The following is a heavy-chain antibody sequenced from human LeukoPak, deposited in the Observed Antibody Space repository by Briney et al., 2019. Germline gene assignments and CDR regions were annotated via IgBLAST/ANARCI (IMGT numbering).Heavy chain of an antibody. CDR1: GFTFSSYS. Sequence: PGGSLRLSCAASGFTFSSYSMNWVRQAPGKGLEWVSYISSSSSTIYYADSVKGRFTISRDNAKNSPYLQMNGLRAEDTAVYYCARYGDHNWFDPWGQGTLVTVSS. J-gene: IGHJ5*02. CDR3: ARYGDHNWFDP. CDR2: ISSSSSTI. D-gene: IGHD4-17*01. V-gene: IGHV3-48*01.